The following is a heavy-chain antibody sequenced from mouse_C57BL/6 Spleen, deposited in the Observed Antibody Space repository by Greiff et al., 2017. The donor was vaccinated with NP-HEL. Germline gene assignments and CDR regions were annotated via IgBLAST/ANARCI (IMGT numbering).Heavy chain of an antibody. Sequence: EVKVVESGGGLVQPGGSLKLSCAASGFTFSDYYMYWVRQTPEKRLEWVAYISNGGGSTYYPDTVKGRFTISRDNAKNTLYLQMSRLKSEDTAMYYCARHEDYYGHYAMDYWGQGTSVTVSS. D-gene: IGHD1-1*01. CDR2: ISNGGGST. CDR3: ARHEDYYGHYAMDY. CDR1: GFTFSDYY. J-gene: IGHJ4*01. V-gene: IGHV5-12*01.